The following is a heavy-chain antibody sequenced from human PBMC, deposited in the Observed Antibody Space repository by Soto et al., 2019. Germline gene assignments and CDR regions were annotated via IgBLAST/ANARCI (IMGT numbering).Heavy chain of an antibody. Sequence: ASVKVSCKASGYMFTKSAMHWVRQAPGQRLEWMGWISGDSGNTKYSPKLQDRVTITRDTSASTAYMELSSLRSEDTALYYCARDGVAAGNITFDYWGQGTLVTVPQ. CDR3: ARDGVAAGNITFDY. CDR1: GYMFTKSA. J-gene: IGHJ4*03. V-gene: IGHV1-3*01. CDR2: ISGDSGNT. D-gene: IGHD6-19*01.